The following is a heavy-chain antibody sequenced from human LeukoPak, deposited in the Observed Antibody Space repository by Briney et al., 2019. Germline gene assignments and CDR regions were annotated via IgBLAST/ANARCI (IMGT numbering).Heavy chain of an antibody. CDR2: INTDGSNT. Sequence: GGSLRLSCAASGFAFDYYWMHWVRQAPGKGLMWVSRINTDGSNTHYADSVKGRFTISRDNAKNTLYLQMNGLRVEDTAVYYCVVWGEDRSGHRFDFWGQGTLVTVSS. D-gene: IGHD3-22*01. V-gene: IGHV3-74*01. CDR3: VVWGEDRSGHRFDF. CDR1: GFAFDYYW. J-gene: IGHJ4*02.